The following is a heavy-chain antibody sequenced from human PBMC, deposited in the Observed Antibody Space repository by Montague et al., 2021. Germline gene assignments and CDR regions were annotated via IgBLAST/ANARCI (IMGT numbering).Heavy chain of an antibody. CDR1: GGSPGGSFNGHF. Sequence: SETRSLTCAVSGGSPGGSFNGHFWTWIRQPPGKGLEWIGEIIYSGNTNYTPSLKSRVTMSIDTSKNQFSLRLRSVTAADTAVYYCARGPYCSGGDCYKRRRNNWYFDLWGRGTLVTVSS. CDR2: IIYSGNT. J-gene: IGHJ2*01. D-gene: IGHD2-21*02. CDR3: ARGPYCSGGDCYKRRRNNWYFDL. V-gene: IGHV4-34*01.